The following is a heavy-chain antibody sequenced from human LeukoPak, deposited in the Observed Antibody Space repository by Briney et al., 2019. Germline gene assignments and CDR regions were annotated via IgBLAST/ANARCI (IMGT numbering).Heavy chain of an antibody. CDR3: AKDATAYYYDSSGYYHDY. CDR2: ISTSGSPT. V-gene: IGHV3-23*01. D-gene: IGHD3-22*01. Sequence: PGGSLRLSCAASGFIFTNYAMSWVRQAPGEGLEWVSIISTSGSPTYYADSVKGRFTISRDNSKNTVYLQMNSLRAEDTAIYYCAKDATAYYYDSSGYYHDYWGQGTLVTVSS. CDR1: GFIFTNYA. J-gene: IGHJ4*02.